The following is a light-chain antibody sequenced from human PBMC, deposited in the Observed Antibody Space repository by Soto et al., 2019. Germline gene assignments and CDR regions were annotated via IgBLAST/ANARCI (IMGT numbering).Light chain of an antibody. CDR3: SSFTSKSTLI. V-gene: IGLV2-14*03. Sequence: QSVLSQPAAVSGSACQSITICCAGTMRDIGAYVLVSEYQQHPGKAPRLVFYEIRNAPSGIPLRFSASKSGNTASLTISGLQAEDEAHYYCSSFTSKSTLIFGGGTTVTVL. CDR1: MRDIGAYVL. J-gene: IGLJ2*01. CDR2: EIR.